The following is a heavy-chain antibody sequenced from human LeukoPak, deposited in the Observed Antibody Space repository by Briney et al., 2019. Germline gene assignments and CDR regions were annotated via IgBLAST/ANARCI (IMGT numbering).Heavy chain of an antibody. J-gene: IGHJ5*02. CDR1: GGSISSYY. V-gene: IGHV4-59*01. Sequence: PSETLSPTCTVSGGSISSYYWSWIRQPPGKGLDWIGYIDYSGSTNYNPSLKSRVTISVDTSKNQFSLSLSSVIAADTAVYYCARSGPSGSYYNWFDPWGQGTLVTVSS. CDR2: IDYSGST. D-gene: IGHD1-26*01. CDR3: ARSGPSGSYYNWFDP.